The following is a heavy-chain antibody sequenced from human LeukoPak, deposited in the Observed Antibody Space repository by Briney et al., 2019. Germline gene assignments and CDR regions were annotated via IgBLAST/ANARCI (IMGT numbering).Heavy chain of an antibody. D-gene: IGHD3-9*01. CDR1: GGSMRGFY. V-gene: IGHV4-59*01. CDR2: FYYSRDT. CDR3: ARWNYDILTGYRYFDY. Sequence: SETLSLACTVSGGSMRGFYWSWIRQPPAKGQEWIGYFYYSRDTNYNPALKSRVTISVDTSKNRFSLEVNSLTAADTAVYYCARWNYDILTGYRYFDYWGQGTLVTVSS. J-gene: IGHJ4*02.